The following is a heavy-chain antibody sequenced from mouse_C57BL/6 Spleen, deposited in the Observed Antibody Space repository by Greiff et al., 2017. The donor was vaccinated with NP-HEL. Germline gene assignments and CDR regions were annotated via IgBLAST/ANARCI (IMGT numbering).Heavy chain of an antibody. D-gene: IGHD2-1*01. CDR3: ARVYRGCDYFDY. V-gene: IGHV5-9*01. CDR1: GFTFSSYT. J-gene: IGHJ2*01. Sequence: EVKLVESGGGLVKPGGSLKLSCAASGFTFSSYTMSWVRQTPEKRLEWVATISGGGGNTYYPDSVKGRFTISRDNAKNTLYMQMSSLRTEDTALYYCARVYRGCDYFDYWGQGTTLTVSS. CDR2: ISGGGGNT.